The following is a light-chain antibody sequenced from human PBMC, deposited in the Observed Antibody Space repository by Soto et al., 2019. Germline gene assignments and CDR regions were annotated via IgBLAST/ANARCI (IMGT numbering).Light chain of an antibody. CDR2: EVS. CDR1: SSDVATYNY. Sequence: QSALTQPASVSGSPGQSITISCTGTSSDVATYNYVSWYQQHPGKAPKLMIYEVSNRPSGVSNRFSGSKSGNTASLTISGLQPEDEADYYCISYTSSATLVFGGGTKLTVL. CDR3: ISYTSSATLV. V-gene: IGLV2-14*01. J-gene: IGLJ3*02.